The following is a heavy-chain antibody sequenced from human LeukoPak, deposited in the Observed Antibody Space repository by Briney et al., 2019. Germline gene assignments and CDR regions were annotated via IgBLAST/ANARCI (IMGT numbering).Heavy chain of an antibody. D-gene: IGHD2-21*02. J-gene: IGHJ4*01. Sequence: GGSLRLSCAASGIIFNNVWMNWVRQAPGKGLEWVARIKSESDGGTTDYAAPVKGRFTISRDDSKNTLYLQMNSLKTDDTALYYCTTRRVDTGVVTGDFWGQGTLATVSS. CDR3: TTRRVDTGVVTGDF. CDR1: GIIFNNVW. V-gene: IGHV3-15*07. CDR2: IKSESDGGTT.